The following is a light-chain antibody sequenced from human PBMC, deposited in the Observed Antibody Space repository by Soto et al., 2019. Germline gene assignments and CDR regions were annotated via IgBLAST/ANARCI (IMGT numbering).Light chain of an antibody. J-gene: IGLJ1*01. Sequence: QSVLTQPPSASGTPGQRVTISGSGSSSNIGSNTVNWYQQLPGTAPKLPIYNNNQRPSGVPDRFSGSKSGTSASLAISGLQSEDEADYYCAAWDDSLNGLVFGTGTKVTVL. CDR1: SSNIGSNT. V-gene: IGLV1-44*01. CDR3: AAWDDSLNGLV. CDR2: NNN.